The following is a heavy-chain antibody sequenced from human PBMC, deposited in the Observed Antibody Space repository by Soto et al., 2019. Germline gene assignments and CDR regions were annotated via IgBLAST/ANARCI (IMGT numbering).Heavy chain of an antibody. Sequence: QVQLVQSGAEVQKPGSSVKVSCKASGGTFSSYAISWARQAPGQGLEWMGGIIPIFGTANYAQKFQGRVTITADESTSTAYMELSSLRSEDTAVYYCARAQYYYDSSGYYYFDYWGQGTLVTVSS. V-gene: IGHV1-69*01. J-gene: IGHJ4*02. CDR1: GGTFSSYA. CDR2: IIPIFGTA. CDR3: ARAQYYYDSSGYYYFDY. D-gene: IGHD3-22*01.